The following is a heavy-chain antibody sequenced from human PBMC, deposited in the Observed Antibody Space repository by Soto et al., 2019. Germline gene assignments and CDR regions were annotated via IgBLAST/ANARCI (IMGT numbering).Heavy chain of an antibody. D-gene: IGHD3-22*01. Sequence: SETLSLTCSVSGSSMTTYYWHWIRQAPGKGLEWIGFIYNSGRGSTGSNPSLSSRVTFSLETSKSQFSLRLTSVTASDTAVYYCARLGNYYQSLDPWGQGTLVTVSS. CDR2: IYNSGRGST. CDR1: GSSMTTYY. J-gene: IGHJ5*02. CDR3: ARLGNYYQSLDP. V-gene: IGHV4-59*08.